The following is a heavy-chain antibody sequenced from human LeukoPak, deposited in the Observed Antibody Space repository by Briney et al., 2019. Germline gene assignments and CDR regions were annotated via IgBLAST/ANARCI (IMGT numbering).Heavy chain of an antibody. J-gene: IGHJ4*02. CDR2: ISYDGSNK. CDR3: AKDSRDY. V-gene: IGHV3-30*18. CDR1: GFTFTNAW. Sequence: GGSLRLSCAASGFTFTNAWMIWVRQAPGKGLEWVAVISYDGSNKYYADSVKGRFTISRDNSKNTLYLQMNSLRAEDTAVYYCAKDSRDYWGQGTLVTVSS.